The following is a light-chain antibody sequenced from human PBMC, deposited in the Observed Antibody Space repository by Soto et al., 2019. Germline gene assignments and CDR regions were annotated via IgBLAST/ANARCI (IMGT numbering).Light chain of an antibody. Sequence: VLTQYPATLSLSPGERAALSCSASQSISSYLAWYQQKPGQAPSLLIYGAFTRATGIPARFSGSGSGTEFTLTISSLQSEDFAVYYCQQYNNWPPITFGQGTRLEIK. CDR2: GAF. V-gene: IGKV3-15*01. CDR1: QSISSY. J-gene: IGKJ5*01. CDR3: QQYNNWPPIT.